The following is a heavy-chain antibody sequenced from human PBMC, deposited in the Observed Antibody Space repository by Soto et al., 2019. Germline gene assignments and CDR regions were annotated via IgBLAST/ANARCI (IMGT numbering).Heavy chain of an antibody. CDR2: ITGSGDDT. CDR1: GFTFSSYA. D-gene: IGHD6-6*01. CDR3: AKLGSSSWSPHYYFDY. J-gene: IGHJ4*02. V-gene: IGHV3-23*01. Sequence: EVQLLESGGGLVEPGGSLRLSCEASGFTFSSYAMGWVRQAPVKGLEWLSAITGSGDDTYSVDSVKGRFTVSRDNSRNTLYLQMNSLRAEDTAIYYCAKLGSSSWSPHYYFDYWGQGTVVAVSS.